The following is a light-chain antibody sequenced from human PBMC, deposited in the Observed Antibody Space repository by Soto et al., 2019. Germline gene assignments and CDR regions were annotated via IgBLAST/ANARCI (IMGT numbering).Light chain of an antibody. V-gene: IGKV3-11*01. J-gene: IGKJ1*01. CDR1: QSVSNY. Sequence: EIVLTQSPATLSLSPGERATLSCRASQSVSNYLAWYQEKPGQAPRLLIYDAFNRATGIPARFTGSGSGTDFTLTINRVEPEDFAVYFCQQYAGSPRTFGQGTKVEIK. CDR3: QQYAGSPRT. CDR2: DAF.